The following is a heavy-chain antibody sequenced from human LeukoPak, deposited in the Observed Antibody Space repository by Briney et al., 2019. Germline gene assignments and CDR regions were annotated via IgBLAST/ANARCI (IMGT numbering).Heavy chain of an antibody. CDR1: GFTFSSYW. V-gene: IGHV3-7*01. J-gene: IGHJ4*02. D-gene: IGHD6-19*01. CDR3: ARDLFSSGWYSEDYFDY. CDR2: IKQDGSEK. Sequence: GGSLRLSCAASGFTFSSYWMSWVRQAPGKGLEWVANIKQDGSEKYYVDSVKGRFTISRDNAKNSLYLQMNSLRAEDTAVYHCARDLFSSGWYSEDYFDYWGQGTLVTVSS.